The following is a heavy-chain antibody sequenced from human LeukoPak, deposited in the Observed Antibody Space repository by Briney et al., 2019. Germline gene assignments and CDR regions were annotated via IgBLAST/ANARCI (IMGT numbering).Heavy chain of an antibody. J-gene: IGHJ3*02. CDR3: ARLGGTQKGYAFDI. V-gene: IGHV4-34*01. CDR1: GGSFSGYY. D-gene: IGHD1-1*01. CDR2: INHSGST. Sequence: PSETLSLTCAVYGGSFSGYYWSWIRQPPGKGLEWIGEINHSGSTNYNPSLKSRVTISVDTSKNQFSLKLSSVTAADTAVYYCARLGGTQKGYAFDIWGQGTMVTASS.